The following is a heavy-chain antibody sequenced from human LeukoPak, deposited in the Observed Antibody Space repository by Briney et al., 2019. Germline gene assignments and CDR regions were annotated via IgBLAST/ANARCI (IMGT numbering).Heavy chain of an antibody. Sequence: PGGSLRLSCAASGFPFSTYSMNWVRQAPGKGLEWVSFISSSSSYIYYADSVKGRFTISRDNAKNSMYLQMNSLRAEDTAVYYCAKDQNYYGSGSYGPDYWGQGTLVTVSS. D-gene: IGHD3-10*01. V-gene: IGHV3-21*01. J-gene: IGHJ4*02. CDR2: ISSSSSYI. CDR3: AKDQNYYGSGSYGPDY. CDR1: GFPFSTYS.